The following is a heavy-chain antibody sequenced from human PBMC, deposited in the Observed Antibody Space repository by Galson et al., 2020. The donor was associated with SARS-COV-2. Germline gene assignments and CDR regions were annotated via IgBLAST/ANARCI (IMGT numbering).Heavy chain of an antibody. D-gene: IGHD1-26*01. J-gene: IGHJ3*02. V-gene: IGHV3-30*04. CDR3: ARDVSGGASDI. CDR1: GITFTNYA. Sequence: GGSLRLSCAASGITFTNYAIHWVRQAPGKGLEWVAVISHDGRIEVYADSVKGRFTISRDNSENMLFLQMDSLRADDTAVYYCARDVSGGASDIWGQGTMVTVSS. CDR2: ISHDGRIE.